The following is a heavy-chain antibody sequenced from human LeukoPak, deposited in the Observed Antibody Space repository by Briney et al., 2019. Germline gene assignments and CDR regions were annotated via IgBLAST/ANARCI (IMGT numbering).Heavy chain of an antibody. CDR3: ARDPYYDILTGYYPHAFDI. Sequence: GGSLRLSCAASGFTFSSYGMHWVRQAPGKGLEWVAVIWYDGSNKYYADSVKGRFTISRDNSKNTLYQQMNSLRAEDTAVYYCARDPYYDILTGYYPHAFDIWGQGTMVTVSS. CDR2: IWYDGSNK. CDR1: GFTFSSYG. V-gene: IGHV3-33*01. J-gene: IGHJ3*02. D-gene: IGHD3-9*01.